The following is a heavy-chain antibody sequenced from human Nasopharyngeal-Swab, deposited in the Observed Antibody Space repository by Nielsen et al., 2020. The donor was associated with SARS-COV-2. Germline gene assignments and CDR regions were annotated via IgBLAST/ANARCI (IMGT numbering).Heavy chain of an antibody. J-gene: IGHJ1*01. D-gene: IGHD5-24*01. CDR1: GFSFSEYY. CDR2: TSSSGSIT. Sequence: GESPNTSCAASGFSFSEYYMSWIRQAPGKGLEWISDTSSSGSITHYADSMKGRFTISRDNAKKSLYLQMNSLRAEDTAVYYCARGVETIHHWGQGSLVTVSS. V-gene: IGHV3-11*04. CDR3: ARGVETIHH.